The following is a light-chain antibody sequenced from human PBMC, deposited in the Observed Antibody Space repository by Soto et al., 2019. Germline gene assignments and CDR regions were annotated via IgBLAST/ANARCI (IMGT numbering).Light chain of an antibody. CDR3: QQANSFPPFT. CDR2: AAY. Sequence: DIQMTQSPSSVSASVGDRVTITCRASQGISSGLAWYEQKPGKAPKLQIYAAYSLQSGVQSRFSGSGSGTDFTLTISSLQPEDFATYYGQQANSFPPFTFGPGPKVDIQ. J-gene: IGKJ3*01. CDR1: QGISSG. V-gene: IGKV1D-12*01.